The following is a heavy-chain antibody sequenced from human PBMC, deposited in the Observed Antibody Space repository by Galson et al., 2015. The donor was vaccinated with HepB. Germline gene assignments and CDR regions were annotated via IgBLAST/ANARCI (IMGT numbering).Heavy chain of an antibody. V-gene: IGHV3-23*01. CDR1: GFTFSSYA. J-gene: IGHJ5*02. Sequence: SLRLSCAASGFTFSSYAMSWVRQAPGKGLEWVATISGSGGYTYFADSVKGRFTISRDNSKNTLSLQMNSLRAEDTAVYYCAKAGRPLYGDHSLFSMNWFDPWGQGALVTVSS. D-gene: IGHD4-17*01. CDR3: AKAGRPLYGDHSLFSMNWFDP. CDR2: ISGSGGYT.